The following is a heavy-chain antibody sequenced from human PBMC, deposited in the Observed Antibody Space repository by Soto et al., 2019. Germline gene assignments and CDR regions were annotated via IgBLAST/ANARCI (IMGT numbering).Heavy chain of an antibody. D-gene: IGHD3-3*01. CDR2: ISAYNGNT. CDR3: ARGYYDFWSGYSRLDAFDI. Sequence: AASVKVSCKASGYTFTSYGISWVRQAPGQGLEWMGWISAYNGNTNYAQKLQGRVTMTTDTSTSTAYMELRSLRSDDTAVYYCARGYYDFWSGYSRLDAFDIWGQGTMVTVSS. CDR1: GYTFTSYG. V-gene: IGHV1-18*01. J-gene: IGHJ3*02.